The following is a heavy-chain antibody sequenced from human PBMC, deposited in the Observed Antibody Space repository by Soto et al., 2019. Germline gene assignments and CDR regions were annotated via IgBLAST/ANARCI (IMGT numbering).Heavy chain of an antibody. Sequence: ASVKVSCKASGYTFTSYGISWVRQAPGQGLEWMGWISAYNGNTNYAQKLQGRVTMTSDTSTSTAYMELRSLRSDDTAVYYCARDYDILTGYPAPTDAFDIWGQGTLVTVSS. CDR3: ARDYDILTGYPAPTDAFDI. J-gene: IGHJ3*02. CDR1: GYTFTSYG. V-gene: IGHV1-18*01. CDR2: ISAYNGNT. D-gene: IGHD3-9*01.